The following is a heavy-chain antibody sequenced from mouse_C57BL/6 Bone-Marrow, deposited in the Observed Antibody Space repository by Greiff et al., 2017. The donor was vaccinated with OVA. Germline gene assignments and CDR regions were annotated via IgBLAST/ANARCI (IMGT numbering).Heavy chain of an antibody. CDR1: GYTFTSYW. V-gene: IGHV1-59*01. CDR2: IDPSDSYT. J-gene: IGHJ1*03. Sequence: QVQLQQPGAELERPGTSVKLSCKASGYTFTSYWMHWVKQRPGQGLEWIGVIDPSDSYTNYNQKFKGKATLTVDTSSSTAYMQLSSLTSEDSAVYYCARWAYDYDWYFDVWGTGTTVTVSS. D-gene: IGHD2-4*01. CDR3: ARWAYDYDWYFDV.